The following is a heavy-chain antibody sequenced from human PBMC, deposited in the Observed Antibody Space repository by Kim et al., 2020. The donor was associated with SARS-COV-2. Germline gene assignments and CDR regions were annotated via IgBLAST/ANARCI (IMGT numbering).Heavy chain of an antibody. V-gene: IGHV3-11*01. D-gene: IGHD5-12*01. CDR2: ISSRSDGV. Sequence: GGSLRLSCAASGFMFSAYYMRWIRQTPGKGLEWVSCISSRSDGVYYADAVKGRVTISMANAKNSLTLQMNSLRANDTAVYYCSRTYDGGDDWGKGTLVTV. CDR3: SRTYDGGDD. CDR1: GFMFSAYY. J-gene: IGHJ1*01.